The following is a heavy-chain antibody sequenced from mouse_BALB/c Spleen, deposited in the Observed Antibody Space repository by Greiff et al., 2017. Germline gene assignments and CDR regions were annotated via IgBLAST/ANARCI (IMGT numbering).Heavy chain of an antibody. CDR2: INPSNGRT. D-gene: IGHD2-10*01. Sequence: QVQLQQPGAELVKPGASVKLSCKASGYTFTSYWMHWVKQRPGQGLEWIGEINPSNGRTNYNEKFKSKATLTVDKSSSTAYMQLSSLTSEDSAVYYCARGLPPMDYWGQGTSVTVSS. V-gene: IGHV1S81*02. J-gene: IGHJ4*01. CDR1: GYTFTSYW. CDR3: ARGLPPMDY.